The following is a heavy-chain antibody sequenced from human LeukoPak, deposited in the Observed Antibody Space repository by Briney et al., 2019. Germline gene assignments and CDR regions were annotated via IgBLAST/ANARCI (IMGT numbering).Heavy chain of an antibody. J-gene: IGHJ4*02. Sequence: PGGSLRLSCAASGFTFSSYGMHWVRRAPGKGLEWVAVISYDGSNKYYADSVKGRFTISRDNSKNTLYLQMNSLRAEDTAVYYCASFYGSGNDPNFDYWGQGTLVTVSS. CDR2: ISYDGSNK. CDR3: ASFYGSGNDPNFDY. D-gene: IGHD3-10*01. CDR1: GFTFSSYG. V-gene: IGHV3-30*03.